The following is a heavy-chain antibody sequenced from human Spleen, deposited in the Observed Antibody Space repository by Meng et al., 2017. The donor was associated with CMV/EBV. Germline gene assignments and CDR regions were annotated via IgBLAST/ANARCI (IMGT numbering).Heavy chain of an antibody. J-gene: IGHJ4*02. Sequence: SCAASGFTFRRYAMDLVRQAPGEGMEWVAFILYDGNNKYCADDVKGRFTISRDNSKNTLYLQMNSLRAEDTDVYYCARDGGFAYFDYWGQGTLVTVSS. D-gene: IGHD3-10*01. CDR2: ILYDGNNK. V-gene: IGHV3-30-3*01. CDR3: ARDGGFAYFDY. CDR1: GFTFRRYA.